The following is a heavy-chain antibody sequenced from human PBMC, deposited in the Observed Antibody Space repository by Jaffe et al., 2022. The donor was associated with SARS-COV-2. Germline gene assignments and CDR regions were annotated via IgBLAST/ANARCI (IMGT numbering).Heavy chain of an antibody. CDR3: ARDGDYYDGDGNWAGVPFDY. J-gene: IGHJ4*02. CDR1: GGSISRGGFF. CDR2: IHASGGT. V-gene: IGHV4-61*02. D-gene: IGHD2-21*01. Sequence: QVQLQESGPGLVKPSQTLSLTCTVSGGSISRGGFFWTWIRQPAGKGLEWIGRIHASGGTNYNPSLKSRVTISLDTSKNQFSLNLTSVTAADTAVYFCARDGDYYDGDGNWAGVPFDYWGQGTLVTVSS.